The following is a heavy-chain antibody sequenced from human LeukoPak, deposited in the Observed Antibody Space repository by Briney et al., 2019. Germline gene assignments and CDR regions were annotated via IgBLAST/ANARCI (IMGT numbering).Heavy chain of an antibody. V-gene: IGHV1-69*04. J-gene: IGHJ6*03. Sequence: GASVKVSCKASGGTFSTYSITWVRQAPGQGLEWMGRISPILGVNYYALKFQGRLTISADKSMITAYMDLTNVTSEDTAVYYCARESGQEPAMAYYYYYYMDVWGKGTTVTVSS. D-gene: IGHD5-18*01. CDR3: ARESGQEPAMAYYYYYYMDV. CDR2: ISPILGVN. CDR1: GGTFSTYS.